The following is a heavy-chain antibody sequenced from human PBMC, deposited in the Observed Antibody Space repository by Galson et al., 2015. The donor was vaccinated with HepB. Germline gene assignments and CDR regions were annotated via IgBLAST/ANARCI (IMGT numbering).Heavy chain of an antibody. CDR3: ARSSRIAAAAVSRWFDP. D-gene: IGHD6-13*01. V-gene: IGHV6-1*01. CDR1: GDSVSNNSAA. J-gene: IGHJ5*02. CDR2: TYFRSKWYH. Sequence: CAISGDSVSNNSAAWNWIRQSPSRGLEWLGRTYFRSKWYHDYAVSLKSRITINADTSKSQFSLQLSSVTPEDTAVYFCARSSRIAAAAVSRWFDPWGQGTLVTVSS.